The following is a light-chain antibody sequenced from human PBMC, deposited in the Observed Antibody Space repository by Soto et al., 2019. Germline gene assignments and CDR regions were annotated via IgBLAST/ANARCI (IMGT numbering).Light chain of an antibody. V-gene: IGLV1-40*01. CDR1: SSNIGAGYD. CDR2: GNI. Sequence: QSVLTQPPSVSGAPGQTVTISCTGSSSNIGAGYDVHWYQQVPGTAPKLLIYGNINRPSGVPDRFSGSKSGTSASLAITGLQAEDEAEYYCQSYDSSLVFGGGTKLTVL. CDR3: QSYDSSLV. J-gene: IGLJ2*01.